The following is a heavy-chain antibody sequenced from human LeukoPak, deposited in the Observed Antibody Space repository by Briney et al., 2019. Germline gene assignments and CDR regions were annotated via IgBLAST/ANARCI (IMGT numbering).Heavy chain of an antibody. J-gene: IGHJ4*02. CDR3: AKSRSEYYDSSGPFDY. V-gene: IGHV3-23*01. CDR1: GFTFNSYS. Sequence: PGGSLRLSCAASGFTFNSYSMNWVRQAPGKGLEWVSAISGSGGSTYYADSVKGRFTISRDNSKNTLYLQMNSLRAEDTAVYYCAKSRSEYYDSSGPFDYWGQGTLVTVSS. D-gene: IGHD3-22*01. CDR2: ISGSGGST.